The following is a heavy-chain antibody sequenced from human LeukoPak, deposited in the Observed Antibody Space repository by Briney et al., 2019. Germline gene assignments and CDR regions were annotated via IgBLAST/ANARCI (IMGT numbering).Heavy chain of an antibody. Sequence: GGSLRLSCAASGFSFSSYGMNWVRQAPGKGLEWVTFIRYDGSYKYYAGSVEGRFTISRDNSKNTLYLQMNSLRAEDTAVYYCAKEEPTIAAAGTFDAFGVWGQGTMVTVSS. D-gene: IGHD6-13*01. V-gene: IGHV3-30*02. CDR1: GFSFSSYG. CDR2: IRYDGSYK. CDR3: AKEEPTIAAAGTFDAFGV. J-gene: IGHJ3*01.